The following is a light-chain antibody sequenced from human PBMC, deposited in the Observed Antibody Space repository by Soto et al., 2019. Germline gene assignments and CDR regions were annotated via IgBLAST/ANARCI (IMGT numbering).Light chain of an antibody. J-gene: IGLJ2*01. CDR1: SSNIGSYNF. Sequence: QSALTQPRSVSGSPGQSVTFSCTGTSSNIGSYNFVYWYQQHPGKSPTFLIYDVSRRTSGVPNRFSGSKSGNTASLTISGLQAEDEADYYCSSYAGNYKLIFGGGTKLTVL. CDR3: SSYAGNYKLI. CDR2: DVS. V-gene: IGLV2-11*01.